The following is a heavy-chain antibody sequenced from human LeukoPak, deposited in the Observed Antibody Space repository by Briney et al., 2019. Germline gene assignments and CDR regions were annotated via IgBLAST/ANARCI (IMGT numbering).Heavy chain of an antibody. V-gene: IGHV3-21*01. CDR2: ISSGSHYI. CDR1: GFTSSSYT. CDR3: AKAFYFDY. Sequence: PGGSLRPSWVPSGFTSSSYTMNWARQPPGGGLEWVSSISSGSHYIDYADSVRGRFTISRDNSKTTLYLQMNSLRAEDTAVYYCAKAFYFDYWGQGTLVTVSS. J-gene: IGHJ4*02.